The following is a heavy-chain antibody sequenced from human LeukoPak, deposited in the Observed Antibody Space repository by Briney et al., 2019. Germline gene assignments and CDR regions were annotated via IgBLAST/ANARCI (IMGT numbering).Heavy chain of an antibody. Sequence: GGSLRLSCAASGFTFSSYSMNWVRQAPGKGLEWVSSIGSSSSYIYYADSVKGRFTISRDNAKNSLYLQMNSLRAEDTAVYYCARDREAAAVDYWGQGTLVTVSS. J-gene: IGHJ4*02. CDR1: GFTFSSYS. CDR3: ARDREAAAVDY. CDR2: IGSSSSYI. V-gene: IGHV3-21*01. D-gene: IGHD6-13*01.